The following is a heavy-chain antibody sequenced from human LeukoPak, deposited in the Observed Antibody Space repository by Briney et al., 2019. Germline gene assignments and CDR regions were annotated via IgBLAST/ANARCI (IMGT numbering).Heavy chain of an antibody. Sequence: GGSLRLSCAASGFTYSNYAMNWVRQAPGKGLEWVSSISSSSSYIYYADSVKGRFTISRDNAKNSLYLQMNSLRAEDTAVYYCASGRKRYYDSSGYYGPDYWGQGTLVTVSS. CDR3: ASGRKRYYDSSGYYGPDY. D-gene: IGHD3-22*01. CDR2: ISSSSSYI. V-gene: IGHV3-21*01. CDR1: GFTYSNYA. J-gene: IGHJ4*02.